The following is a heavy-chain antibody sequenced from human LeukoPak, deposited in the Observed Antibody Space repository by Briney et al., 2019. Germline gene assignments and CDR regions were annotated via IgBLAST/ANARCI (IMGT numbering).Heavy chain of an antibody. D-gene: IGHD6-6*01. J-gene: IGHJ5*02. CDR3: ARGGSSSSRWFDP. V-gene: IGHV1-69*13. CDR1: GGTFSSYA. Sequence: ASVKVSCKASGGTFSSYAISWVRQAPGQGLEWMGGIIPIFGTANYAQKFQGRVTITADESTSTAYMELSSLRSDDTAVYYCARGGSSSSRWFDPWGQGTLVTVSS. CDR2: IIPIFGTA.